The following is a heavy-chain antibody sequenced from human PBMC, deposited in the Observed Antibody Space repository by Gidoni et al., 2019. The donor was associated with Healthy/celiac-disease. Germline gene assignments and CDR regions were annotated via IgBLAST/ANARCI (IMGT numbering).Heavy chain of an antibody. D-gene: IGHD5-12*01. CDR1: GGTFSSYA. J-gene: IGHJ4*02. CDR2: IIPILGIA. V-gene: IGHV1-69*04. CDR3: AREFTGRWLQFPDYFDY. Sequence: QVQLVQSGAEVKKPGSSVKVSCKASGGTFSSYAISWVRQAPGQGLEWMGRIIPILGIANYAQKFQGRVTITADKSTSTAYMELSSLRSEDTAVYYCAREFTGRWLQFPDYFDYWGQGTLVTVSS.